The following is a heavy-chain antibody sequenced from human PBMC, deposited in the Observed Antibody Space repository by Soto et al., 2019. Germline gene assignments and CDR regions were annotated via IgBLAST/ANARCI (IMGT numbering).Heavy chain of an antibody. CDR2: ISWNSNII. CDR1: GFTFDDYA. J-gene: IGHJ4*02. CDR3: AKGGPGGFCSGGRCYFDY. D-gene: IGHD2-15*01. V-gene: IGHV3-9*01. Sequence: EVQLVESGGGLVQPGRSLRLSCAASGFTFDDYAMHWVRRVPGKGLELVSSISWNSNIIGYADSVKGRFTISRDNAKNSLYLQMNSLRLEDTALYYCAKGGPGGFCSGGRCYFDYWGQGTLVTVSS.